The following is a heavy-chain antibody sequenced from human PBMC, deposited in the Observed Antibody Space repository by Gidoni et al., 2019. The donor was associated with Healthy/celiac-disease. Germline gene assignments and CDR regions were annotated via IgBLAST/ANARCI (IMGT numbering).Heavy chain of an antibody. CDR3: ARPPTYYDFWSGRIFDY. CDR1: GFTFSSYG. CDR2: IWYDGSNK. J-gene: IGHJ4*02. Sequence: QVQLVESGGGVVQPGRSLRLSCAASGFTFSSYGMHWVRQAPGKGLEWVAVIWYDGSNKYYADSVKGRFTISRDNSKNTLYLQMNSLRAEDTAVYYCARPPTYYDFWSGRIFDYWGQGTLVTVSS. V-gene: IGHV3-33*01. D-gene: IGHD3-3*01.